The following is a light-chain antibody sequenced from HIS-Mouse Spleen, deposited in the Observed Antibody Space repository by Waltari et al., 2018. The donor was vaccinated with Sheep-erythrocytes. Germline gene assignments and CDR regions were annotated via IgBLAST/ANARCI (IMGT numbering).Light chain of an antibody. CDR3: CSDAGSYTV. J-gene: IGLJ3*02. CDR1: SSDVGGYNY. CDR2: DVS. V-gene: IGLV2-11*01. Sequence: QSALTQPRSVSGSPGQSVTISCTGTSSDVGGYNYVSWYQQHPGKAPKLMIYDVSKPPAGVPVRFSGSKSGNTAALTISGLQAEDEADYYCCSDAGSYTVFGGGTKLTVL.